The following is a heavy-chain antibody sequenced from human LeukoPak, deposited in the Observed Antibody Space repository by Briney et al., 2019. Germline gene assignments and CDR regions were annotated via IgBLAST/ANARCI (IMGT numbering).Heavy chain of an antibody. V-gene: IGHV4-4*09. CDR3: ARHLVATIDNWFDP. CDR1: GGSISSYY. J-gene: IGHJ5*02. D-gene: IGHD5-12*01. CDR2: IYTSGRT. Sequence: SSETLSLTCTVSGGSISSYYWSWIRQPPGKGLEWIGYIYTSGRTNYNPSLKSRVTISVDTSKNQFSLKLSSVTAADTAVYYCARHLVATIDNWFDPWGQGTLVTVSS.